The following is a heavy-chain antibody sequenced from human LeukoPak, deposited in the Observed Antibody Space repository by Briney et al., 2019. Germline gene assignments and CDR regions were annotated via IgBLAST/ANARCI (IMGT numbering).Heavy chain of an antibody. CDR3: ARERRGWAAGYGPDGFDI. D-gene: IGHD5-18*01. CDR2: TTNTGGLR. V-gene: IGHV3-11*04. J-gene: IGHJ3*02. Sequence: GGSLKLSCAASGFTFSDYYMSWIRQAPGQGLEWVSYTTNTGGLRYYADTLKGRFTISRDNAKNSLSLQMNSLSVDDTAVYYCARERRGWAAGYGPDGFDIWGQGTMVTVS. CDR1: GFTFSDYY.